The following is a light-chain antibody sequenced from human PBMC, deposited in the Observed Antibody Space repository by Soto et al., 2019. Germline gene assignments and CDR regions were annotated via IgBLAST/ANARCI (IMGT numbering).Light chain of an antibody. Sequence: QSALTQPRSVSGSPGQSVTISCTGTCSDVGGYNYVSWYQQHPGKAPKLMIYYVSKRPSGVPDRFSGSKSGNTASLTISGLQAEDEADYYCSSYAGSYTWVFGGGTKLTVL. CDR3: SSYAGSYTWV. J-gene: IGLJ3*02. CDR1: CSDVGGYNY. CDR2: YVS. V-gene: IGLV2-11*01.